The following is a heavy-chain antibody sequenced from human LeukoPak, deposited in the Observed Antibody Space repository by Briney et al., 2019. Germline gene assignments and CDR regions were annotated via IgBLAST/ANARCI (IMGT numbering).Heavy chain of an antibody. Sequence: PGGSLRLSCAASGFTVSSNYMSWVRQAPVTGLEWGSVIYSGGSTYYADSVKGRFTISRDNSKNTLYLQMNSLRAEDTAVYYCARVGSSSGWYYFDYWGQGTVVTVSS. V-gene: IGHV3-53*01. CDR1: GFTVSSNY. D-gene: IGHD6-19*01. J-gene: IGHJ4*02. CDR3: ARVGSSSGWYYFDY. CDR2: IYSGGST.